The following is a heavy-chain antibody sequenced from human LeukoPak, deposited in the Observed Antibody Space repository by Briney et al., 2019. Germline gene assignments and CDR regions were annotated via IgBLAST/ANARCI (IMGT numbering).Heavy chain of an antibody. Sequence: PSETLSLTCTVSGGSISSYYWSWLRQPPGKGLEWIGYIYYSGSTNYNPSLKSRVTISVDTSKNQFSLKLSSVTAADTAVYYCARATIAAADNYYYYGMDVWGQGTTVTVSS. D-gene: IGHD6-13*01. CDR3: ARATIAAADNYYYYGMDV. CDR1: GGSISSYY. J-gene: IGHJ6*02. CDR2: IYYSGST. V-gene: IGHV4-59*01.